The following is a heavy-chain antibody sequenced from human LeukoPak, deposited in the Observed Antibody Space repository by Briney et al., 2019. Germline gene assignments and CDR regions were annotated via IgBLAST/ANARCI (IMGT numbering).Heavy chain of an antibody. D-gene: IGHD3-9*01. V-gene: IGHV4-4*07. CDR1: GGSISSYY. Sequence: SETLSLTXTVSGGSISSYYWSWIRKAAGKGLEWLGRIYSSGSTNYNPSLKSRVTMSVDRSKNQFSLKLSSVTAADTAVYYCARGHYDILTGYYRTLFDYWGQGTLVTVSS. J-gene: IGHJ4*02. CDR2: IYSSGST. CDR3: ARGHYDILTGYYRTLFDY.